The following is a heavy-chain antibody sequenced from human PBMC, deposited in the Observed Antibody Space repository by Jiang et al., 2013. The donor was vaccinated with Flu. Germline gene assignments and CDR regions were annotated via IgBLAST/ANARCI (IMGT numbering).Heavy chain of an antibody. CDR3: ARQDYYDSSGYYNPGPDAFDI. J-gene: IGHJ3*02. D-gene: IGHD3-22*01. CDR1: GYSFTSYW. V-gene: IGHV5-51*01. CDR2: IYPGDSDT. Sequence: GAEVKKPGESLKISCKGSGYSFTSYWIGWVRQMPGKGLEWMGIIYPGDSDTRYSPSFQGQVTISADKSISTAYLQWSSLKASDTAMYYCARQDYYDSSGYYNPGPDAFDIWGQGTMVTVSS.